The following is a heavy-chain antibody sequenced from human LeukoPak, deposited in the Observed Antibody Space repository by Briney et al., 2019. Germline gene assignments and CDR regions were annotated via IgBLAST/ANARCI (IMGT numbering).Heavy chain of an antibody. D-gene: IGHD4-23*01. CDR2: ISYDGSNK. V-gene: IGHV3-30*03. CDR3: ARRGDGGRSFDY. Sequence: QAGGSLRLSCAASGFTFSSYGMHWVRQAPGKGLEWVAVISYDGSNKYYADSVKGRFTISRDNSKNTLYLQMNSLRAEDTAVYYCARRGDGGRSFDYWGQGTLVTVSS. J-gene: IGHJ4*02. CDR1: GFTFSSYG.